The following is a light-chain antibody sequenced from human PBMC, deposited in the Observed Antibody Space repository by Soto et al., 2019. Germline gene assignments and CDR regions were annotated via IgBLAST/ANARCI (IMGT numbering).Light chain of an antibody. Sequence: EIVMTQSPLSLSVTPGEPASISCRASQSLLHSNGYNYLDWYVQKPGQSPQLLINLASNRASGVPDNFSGSGTGTDFTLNIRRVEAEDVGIYYWMQALQTPWTFGQGTKVEVK. CDR1: QSLLHSNGYNY. CDR3: MQALQTPWT. V-gene: IGKV2-28*01. J-gene: IGKJ1*01. CDR2: LAS.